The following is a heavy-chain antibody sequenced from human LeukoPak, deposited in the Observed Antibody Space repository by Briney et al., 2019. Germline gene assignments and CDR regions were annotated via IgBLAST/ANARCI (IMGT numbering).Heavy chain of an antibody. J-gene: IGHJ5*02. Sequence: PGESLRLSCAASGFTFSIYWMNWVRQAPGKGLEWVANIKQDGSEKYYVDSVKGRFTISRDNAKNSLYLQMNSLRAEDTAVYYCARDRSRRYNWFDPWGQGTLATVSS. D-gene: IGHD6-6*01. V-gene: IGHV3-7*01. CDR2: IKQDGSEK. CDR1: GFTFSIYW. CDR3: ARDRSRRYNWFDP.